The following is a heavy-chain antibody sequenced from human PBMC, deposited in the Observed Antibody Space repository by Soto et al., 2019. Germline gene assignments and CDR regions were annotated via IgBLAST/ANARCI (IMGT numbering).Heavy chain of an antibody. CDR2: INHSGST. V-gene: IGHV4-34*01. CDR3: ARLVFWSGYPDY. D-gene: IGHD3-3*01. Sequence: QVQLQQWGAGLLKPSETLSLTCAVYGGSFSGYYWSWIRQPPGKGLEWIGEINHSGSTNYNPSLKSRVTISVDTSKNQFSLKLSSVTAADTAVYYCARLVFWSGYPDYWGQGTLVTVSS. J-gene: IGHJ4*02. CDR1: GGSFSGYY.